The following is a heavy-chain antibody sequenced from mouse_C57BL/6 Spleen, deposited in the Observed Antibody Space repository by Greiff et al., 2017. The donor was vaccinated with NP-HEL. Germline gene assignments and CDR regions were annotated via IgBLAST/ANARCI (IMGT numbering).Heavy chain of an antibody. CDR2: ISSGSSTI. D-gene: IGHD1-1*01. Sequence: EVKLMESGGGLVKPGGSLKLSCAASGFTFSDYGMHWVRQAPEKGLEWVAYISSGSSTIYYADTVKGRFTISRDNAKNTLFLQMTSLRSEDTAMYYCARTTVVPYYAMDYWGQGTSVTVSS. V-gene: IGHV5-17*01. J-gene: IGHJ4*01. CDR1: GFTFSDYG. CDR3: ARTTVVPYYAMDY.